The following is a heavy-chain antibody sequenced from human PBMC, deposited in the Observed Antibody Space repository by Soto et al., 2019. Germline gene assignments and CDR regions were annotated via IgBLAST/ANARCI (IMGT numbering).Heavy chain of an antibody. CDR1: GFTFNTHA. V-gene: IGHV3-23*01. CDR2: ISGSGGST. D-gene: IGHD2-8*02. Sequence: GGSLRLSCAASGFTFNTHAMSWVRQAPGKGLEWVSTISGSGGSTYYADSVKGRFTISRDNSKNTLYLQMNSLRAEDTAVYYCAREVSGGFHFDYWGQGTLVTVSS. J-gene: IGHJ4*02. CDR3: AREVSGGFHFDY.